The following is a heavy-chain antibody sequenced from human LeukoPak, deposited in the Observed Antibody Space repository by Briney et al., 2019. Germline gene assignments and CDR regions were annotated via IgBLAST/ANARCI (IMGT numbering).Heavy chain of an antibody. CDR2: IYHSGST. V-gene: IGHV4-38-2*02. CDR3: ARKSLGVSY. CDR1: GYSISSGYY. J-gene: IGHJ4*02. Sequence: PSETLSLTCTVSGYSISSGYYWGWIRQPPGKGLEWIGSIYHSGSTYYNPSLKRRVNISVDTSKNQFSLKLSSVTAADTAVYYCARKSLGVSYWGQGTLVTVSS. D-gene: IGHD3-10*01.